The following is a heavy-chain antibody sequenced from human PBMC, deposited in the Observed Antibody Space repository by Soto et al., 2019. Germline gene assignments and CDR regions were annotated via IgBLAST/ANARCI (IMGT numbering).Heavy chain of an antibody. Sequence: QVQLQQWGAGLLKPSETLSLTCAVYGGSFSGYYWSGIPQPPGKGLEWIGEINHGASTNHNPSLKSRVTMSVDTSKNQFSLKLNSVTAADTAVYYCARTSRFDSWGQGTLVTVSS. CDR2: INHGAST. CDR1: GGSFSGYY. D-gene: IGHD6-6*01. CDR3: ARTSRFDS. V-gene: IGHV4-34*01. J-gene: IGHJ4*02.